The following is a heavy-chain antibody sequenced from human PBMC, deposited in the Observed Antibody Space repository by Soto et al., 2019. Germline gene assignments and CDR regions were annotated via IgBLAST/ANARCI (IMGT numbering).Heavy chain of an antibody. CDR1: GGSISSGGYS. Sequence: PSETLSLTCDVSGGSISSGGYSWSWIRQPPGKGLEWIGYIYHSGSIFYNPSLKSRVTISVDRSKNQFSLNLSSVTAADTAVYYCARHYFDSSDFYSYVMDVWGQGTTVTVSS. D-gene: IGHD3-22*01. CDR2: IYHSGSI. CDR3: ARHYFDSSDFYSYVMDV. J-gene: IGHJ6*02. V-gene: IGHV4-30-2*01.